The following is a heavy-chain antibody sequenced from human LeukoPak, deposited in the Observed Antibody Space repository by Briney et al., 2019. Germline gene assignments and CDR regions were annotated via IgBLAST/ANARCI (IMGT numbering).Heavy chain of an antibody. V-gene: IGHV3-23*01. D-gene: IGHD3-10*01. Sequence: GGSLRPSCAASGFTFSSYAMSWVRQAPGKGLEWVSAISGSGGSTYYADSVKGRFTISRDNSKNTLYLQMNSLRAEDTAVYYCASGELFYLGSHYYFDYWGQGTLVTVSS. CDR3: ASGELFYLGSHYYFDY. CDR2: ISGSGGST. J-gene: IGHJ4*02. CDR1: GFTFSSYA.